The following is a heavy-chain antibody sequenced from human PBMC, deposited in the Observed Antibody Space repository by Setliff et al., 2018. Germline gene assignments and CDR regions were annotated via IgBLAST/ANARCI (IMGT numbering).Heavy chain of an antibody. J-gene: IGHJ6*03. D-gene: IGHD3-22*01. Sequence: HGESLKISCKGSGYSFTSYWIGWVRQTPGKGLEWMGIIYPGDSDTRYSPSFQGQVTISADKSISTAYLQWSSLKASDTAMYYCARQARGYYYDSSGYYRASPGYYYMDVWGKGTTVTVSS. CDR3: ARQARGYYYDSSGYYRASPGYYYMDV. V-gene: IGHV5-51*01. CDR1: GYSFTSYW. CDR2: IYPGDSDT.